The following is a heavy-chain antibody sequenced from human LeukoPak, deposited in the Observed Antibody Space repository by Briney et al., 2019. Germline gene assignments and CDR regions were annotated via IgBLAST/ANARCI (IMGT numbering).Heavy chain of an antibody. D-gene: IGHD3-10*01. CDR1: GFTFSSYA. V-gene: IGHV3-23*01. CDR3: AKDSGPTDSGY. J-gene: IGHJ4*02. Sequence: GGSRRLSCAASGFTFSSYAMSWVRQAPGKGLEWVSAISGSGGSTYYADSVKGRFTISRDNSKNTLYLQMNSLRTEDTAVYYCAKDSGPTDSGYWGQGTLVTVSS. CDR2: ISGSGGST.